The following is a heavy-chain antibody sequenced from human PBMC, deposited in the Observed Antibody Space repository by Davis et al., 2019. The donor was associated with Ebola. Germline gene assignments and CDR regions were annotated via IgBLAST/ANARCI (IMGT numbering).Heavy chain of an antibody. J-gene: IGHJ5*02. D-gene: IGHD3-16*01. CDR2: ISGSGGST. V-gene: IGHV3-23*01. CDR1: GFTFSSYA. Sequence: GESLKISCAASGFTFSSYAMSWVRQAPGKGLEWVSAISGSGGSTYYADSVKGRFTISRDNSKNTLYLQMNSLRAEDTAVYYCAKGRSGWGSWGQGTLVTVSS. CDR3: AKGRSGWGS.